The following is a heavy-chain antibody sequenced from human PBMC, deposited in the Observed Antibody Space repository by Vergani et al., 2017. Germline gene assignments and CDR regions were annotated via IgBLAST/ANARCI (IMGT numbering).Heavy chain of an antibody. V-gene: IGHV3-30*03. D-gene: IGHD4-17*01. J-gene: IGHJ4*02. CDR1: GFTFSSYG. CDR3: ARDDLPYGVPFDY. Sequence: QVQLVESGGGVVQPGRSLRLSCAASGFTFSSYGMHWVRQAPGKGLEWVAVISYDGSEKYYVDSVKGRFTISRDNAKNSLYLQMNSLRAEDTAVYYCARDDLPYGVPFDYWGQGTLVTVSS. CDR2: ISYDGSEK.